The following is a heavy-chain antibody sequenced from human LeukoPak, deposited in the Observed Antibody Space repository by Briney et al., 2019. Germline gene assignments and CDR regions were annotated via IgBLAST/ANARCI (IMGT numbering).Heavy chain of an antibody. D-gene: IGHD1-26*01. V-gene: IGHV4-34*01. CDR3: ASGVGRFDWFDP. Sequence: SETLSLTCAVYGGSFSGYYWSWIRQPPGKRRGWSGESNHSESTNYNPALKSRVTISVDTSKNQFSLKLSSVTAADTAVYDCASGVGRFDWFDPWGQGTLVTVSS. CDR1: GGSFSGYY. J-gene: IGHJ5*02. CDR2: SNHSEST.